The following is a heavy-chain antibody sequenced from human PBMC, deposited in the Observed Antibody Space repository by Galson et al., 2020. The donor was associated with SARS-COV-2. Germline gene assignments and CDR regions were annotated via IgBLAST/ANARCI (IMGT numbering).Heavy chain of an antibody. V-gene: IGHV4-59*01. J-gene: IGHJ4*02. Sequence: SETLSLTCTVSGGSISNYYWNWIRQPPGKGLEWIAYIYDSGTTNCNPSLKSRVTVSVDTSKNQFSLKLNSVTAADTAVYYCARVVSNYYGDYYFDYWGQGTLVTVSS. CDR2: IYDSGTT. CDR3: ARVVSNYYGDYYFDY. D-gene: IGHD4-17*01. CDR1: GGSISNYY.